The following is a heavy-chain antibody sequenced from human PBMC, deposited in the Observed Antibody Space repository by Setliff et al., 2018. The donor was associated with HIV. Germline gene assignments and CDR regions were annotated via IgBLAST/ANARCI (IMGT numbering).Heavy chain of an antibody. J-gene: IGHJ2*01. CDR2: IYHSGNT. D-gene: IGHD6-19*01. CDR1: GPYSISSGFY. CDR3: ARTRTIAVAGPPPEWYFDL. V-gene: IGHV4-38-2*01. Sequence: PSETLSLTCAVSGPYSISSGFYWGWIRQPPGKGLEWIGNIYHSGNTYYNPSLKSRVTISVDTSKNQFSLKLRSVTAADRAVYYCARTRTIAVAGPPPEWYFDLWGRGTLVTVSS.